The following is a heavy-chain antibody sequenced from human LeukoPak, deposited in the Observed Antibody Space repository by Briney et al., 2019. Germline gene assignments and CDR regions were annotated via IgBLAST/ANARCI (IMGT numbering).Heavy chain of an antibody. CDR1: SDSISKSAYH. D-gene: IGHD5-18*01. CDR2: IYYNRGT. Sequence: NTSETLSLTCTVSSDSISKSAYHWGWIRQPPGRGLAWIGTIYYNRGTYYNPSLKSRVTISVDTSKNQFSLKLSSVTAADTAVYYCARVDTAMDNLGGMDVWGQGTTVTVSS. CDR3: ARVDTAMDNLGGMDV. V-gene: IGHV4-39*07. J-gene: IGHJ6*02.